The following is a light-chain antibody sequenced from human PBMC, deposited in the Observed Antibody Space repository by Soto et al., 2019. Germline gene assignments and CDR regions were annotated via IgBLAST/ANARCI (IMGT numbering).Light chain of an antibody. Sequence: EMVMTQSPATLSVSPGEGATLSCRASQSVSSSYLAWYQQKPGQAPRLLIYDASSRATGIPDRFSGSGSGTDFTLTISRLEPEDFAVYYCQQYGTSPRTFGQGTRLEIK. CDR3: QQYGTSPRT. V-gene: IGKV3-20*01. CDR2: DAS. CDR1: QSVSSSY. J-gene: IGKJ5*01.